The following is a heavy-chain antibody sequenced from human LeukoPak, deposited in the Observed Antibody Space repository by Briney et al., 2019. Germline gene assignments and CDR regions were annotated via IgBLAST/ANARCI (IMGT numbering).Heavy chain of an antibody. D-gene: IGHD5-18*01. CDR2: IYYSGST. J-gene: IGHJ4*02. V-gene: IGHV4-59*01. CDR3: ARAGYSYGYGY. CDR1: GGSISSYY. Sequence: ASETLSLTCTVSGGSISSYYWSWIRQPPGKGLEWIGYIYYSGSTNYNPSLKSRVTISVDTSKNQFSLKLSSVTAADTAVYYCARAGYSYGYGYWGQGTLVTVSS.